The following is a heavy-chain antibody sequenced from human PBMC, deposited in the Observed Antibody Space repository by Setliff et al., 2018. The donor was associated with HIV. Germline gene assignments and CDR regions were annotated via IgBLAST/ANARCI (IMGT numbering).Heavy chain of an antibody. CDR3: ARHDAAPAVPFFLH. Sequence: SETLSLTCTVSGGSINNYYWSWIRQPPGKGLEWIGYIHSSGPSNYSPSLESRVSMSVDTSKSQFSLKLSSVTAADTAVYYCARHDAAPAVPFFLHWCQGTLVTVSS. J-gene: IGHJ1*01. V-gene: IGHV4-4*09. D-gene: IGHD3-3*02. CDR2: IHSSGPS. CDR1: GGSINNYY.